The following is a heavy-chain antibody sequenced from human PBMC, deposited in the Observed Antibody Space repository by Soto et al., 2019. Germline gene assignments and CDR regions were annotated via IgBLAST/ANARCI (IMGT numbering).Heavy chain of an antibody. CDR2: LVVGTGNT. CDR1: GFTFRCSV. V-gene: IGHV1-58*01. CDR3: ATGAYCSGGSCSDYYYYYYGMDL. J-gene: IGHJ6*02. D-gene: IGHD2-15*01. Sequence: ASVKVSCKTPGFTFRCSVVQWVRQARGQRVEWIGWLVVGTGNTNYAQKFQQRVTITSDRSTNTVSMELSSLTSEDTAVYYCATGAYCSGGSCSDYYYYYYGMDLWGQGTTVTVSS.